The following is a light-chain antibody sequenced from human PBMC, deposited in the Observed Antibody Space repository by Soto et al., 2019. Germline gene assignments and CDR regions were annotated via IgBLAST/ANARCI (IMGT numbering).Light chain of an antibody. CDR2: TNN. V-gene: IGLV1-44*01. Sequence: QSVLTQPPSASGTPGQRVTISCSGSSSNIGSNTVNWYQQLPGTAPNLLIFTNNQRPSGVPDRFSGSKSGTSASLAISGLQSEDEDDYYCAAWDDSLNRRVFGNGTKVTVL. J-gene: IGLJ1*01. CDR1: SSNIGSNT. CDR3: AAWDDSLNRRV.